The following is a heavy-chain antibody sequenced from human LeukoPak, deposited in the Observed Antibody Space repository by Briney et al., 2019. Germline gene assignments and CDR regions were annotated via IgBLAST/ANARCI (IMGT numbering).Heavy chain of an antibody. V-gene: IGHV3-7*01. D-gene: IGHD4-17*01. CDR1: GFTFSSHW. Sequence: GGSLRLSCAASGFTFSSHWMSWVRQAPGKGLEWVANTNQDGSEKYYVDSVKGRFIISRDNAKNSLYFQMSSLRAEDTAVYYCARLRYGYVDYWGQGTLVTVSS. J-gene: IGHJ4*02. CDR3: ARLRYGYVDY. CDR2: TNQDGSEK.